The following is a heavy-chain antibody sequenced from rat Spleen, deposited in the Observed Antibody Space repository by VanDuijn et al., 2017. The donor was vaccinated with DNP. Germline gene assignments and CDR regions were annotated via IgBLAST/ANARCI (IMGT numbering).Heavy chain of an antibody. CDR3: ARWGDA. Sequence: EVQLVESGGGPVQPGRSLKLSCVASGFIFSNYWMTWIRQAPKKGLEWVAIISHDGRDTYYRDSVKGRFTISRDNAKSTLYLQMHSLQTEDTAMYCGARWGDAWGQGTSVTVSS. CDR1: GFIFSNYW. CDR2: ISHDGRDT. V-gene: IGHV5-31*01. J-gene: IGHJ4*01.